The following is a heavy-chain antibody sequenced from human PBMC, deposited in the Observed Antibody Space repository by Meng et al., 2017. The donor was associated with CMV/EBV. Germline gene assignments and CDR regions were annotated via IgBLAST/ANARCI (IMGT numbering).Heavy chain of an antibody. CDR1: GFTFSSYG. CDR3: AKERGWELLGLFDY. D-gene: IGHD1-26*01. Sequence: GGSLRPSCAASGFTFSSYGMHWVRQAPGKGLEWVAFIRYDGSNKYYADSVKGRFTISRDNSKNTLSLQMNSLRAEDTAVYYCAKERGWELLGLFDYWGQGTLVTVSS. CDR2: IRYDGSNK. J-gene: IGHJ4*02. V-gene: IGHV3-30*02.